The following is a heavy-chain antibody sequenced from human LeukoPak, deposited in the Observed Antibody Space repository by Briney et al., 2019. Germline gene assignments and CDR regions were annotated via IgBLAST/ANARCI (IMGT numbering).Heavy chain of an antibody. Sequence: ASVKVSCKASGYTFTSYDINWVRQATGQGLEWMGWMSPNSANTGYAQNFQGRVTMTRNTSINTAYMELSSLRSEDTAVYYCAIRFSRGSGSAIDYWGQGTLVTVSS. CDR1: GYTFTSYD. J-gene: IGHJ4*02. CDR3: AIRFSRGSGSAIDY. V-gene: IGHV1-8*01. CDR2: MSPNSANT. D-gene: IGHD3-10*01.